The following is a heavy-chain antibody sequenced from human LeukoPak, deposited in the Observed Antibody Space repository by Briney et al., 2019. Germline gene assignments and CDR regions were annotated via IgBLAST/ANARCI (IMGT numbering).Heavy chain of an antibody. CDR3: ARGGPTGALDY. CDR2: IKQDGSEK. Sequence: GGSLRLSCAASGFIFSRYWMSWVRQAPGKGLEWVANIKQDGSEKYYVDSVKGRFTISRDNAKNSLYLQMNSLRAEDTALYYCARGGPTGALDYWGQGTLVTVSS. CDR1: GFIFSRYW. V-gene: IGHV3-7*01. D-gene: IGHD7-27*01. J-gene: IGHJ4*02.